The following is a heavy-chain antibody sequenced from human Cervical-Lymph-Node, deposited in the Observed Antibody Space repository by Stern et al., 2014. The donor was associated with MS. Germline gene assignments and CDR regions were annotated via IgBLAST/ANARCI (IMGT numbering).Heavy chain of an antibody. V-gene: IGHV5-51*01. D-gene: IGHD1-14*01. J-gene: IGHJ4*02. CDR2: IYPGDSET. CDR1: GFKFSIYW. Sequence: EVQLVESGAELIRPGESLKISCKGSGFKFSIYWIAWVRQMPGKGLALMGIIYPGDSETRYSPSFQGQVTMSADKSTSTAYLQWSSLNASDTAMYFCARQTTAWASDVWGQGTLVTVSS. CDR3: ARQTTAWASDV.